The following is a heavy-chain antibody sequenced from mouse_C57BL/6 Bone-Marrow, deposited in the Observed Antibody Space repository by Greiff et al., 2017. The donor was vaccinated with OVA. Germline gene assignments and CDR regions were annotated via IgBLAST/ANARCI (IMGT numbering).Heavy chain of an antibody. Sequence: EVKLMESGPELVKPGDSVKISCKASGYSFTGYFMNWVMQSHGKSLEWIGRINPYNGDTFYNQKFKGKATLTVDKSSSTAHMELRSLTSEDSAVYYCARRYYSDYWGQGTTLTVSS. J-gene: IGHJ2*01. CDR1: GYSFTGYF. V-gene: IGHV1-20*01. CDR2: INPYNGDT. CDR3: ARRYYSDY.